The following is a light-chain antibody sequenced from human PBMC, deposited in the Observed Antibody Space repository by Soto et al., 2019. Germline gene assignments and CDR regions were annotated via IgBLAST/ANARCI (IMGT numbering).Light chain of an antibody. CDR1: QSVSSNY. CDR3: QQYCSSPWT. V-gene: IGKV3-20*01. Sequence: EIVLTQSPGTLSLSPGERATLSCRASQSVSSNYLAWYQQKPGQAPRPLIYGASSRATGIPDRFSGSGAGTDFTLTISRLESEDFAVYYCQQYCSSPWTFGQGTTVPIK. CDR2: GAS. J-gene: IGKJ1*01.